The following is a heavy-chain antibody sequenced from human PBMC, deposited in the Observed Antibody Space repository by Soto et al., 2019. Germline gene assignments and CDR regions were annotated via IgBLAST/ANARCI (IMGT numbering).Heavy chain of an antibody. J-gene: IGHJ6*02. CDR3: ARAPSYCSGGSCYSDHDYYDVMDV. V-gene: IGHV1-69*01. CDR2: IIPIFGSA. D-gene: IGHD2-15*01. Sequence: QVQLVQSGAEVKKPGSSVKVSCKASGGTFSSYAISWVRQAPGQGLDWMGGIIPIFGSANYAQKFQGRVTITADEFTGTAYMELSSLRSEDTAVYYCARAPSYCSGGSCYSDHDYYDVMDVWGQGTTVTVSS. CDR1: GGTFSSYA.